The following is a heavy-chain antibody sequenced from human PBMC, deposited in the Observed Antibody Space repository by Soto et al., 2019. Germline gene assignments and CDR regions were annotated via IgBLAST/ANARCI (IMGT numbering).Heavy chain of an antibody. D-gene: IGHD3-10*01. CDR2: INAGNGNT. CDR3: ARDPRRITMVRGIIPDAFDI. CDR1: GYTFTSYA. V-gene: IGHV1-3*01. Sequence: ASVKVSCKASGYTFTSYAMHWVRQAPGQRLEWMGWINAGNGNTKYSQKFQGRVTITRDTSASTAYMELSSLRSEDTAVYYCARDPRRITMVRGIIPDAFDIWGQGTMVTVSS. J-gene: IGHJ3*02.